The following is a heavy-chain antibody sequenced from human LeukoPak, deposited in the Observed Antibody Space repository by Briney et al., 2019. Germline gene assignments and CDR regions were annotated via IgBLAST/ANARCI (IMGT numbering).Heavy chain of an antibody. CDR2: ISVSGENT. J-gene: IGHJ4*02. CDR1: GFTFSSYA. V-gene: IGHV3-23*01. CDR3: AKYGSGSYYNGLY. D-gene: IGHD3-10*01. Sequence: GGSLRLSCAASGFTFSSYAMTWVRQAPGKGLQWVSTISVSGENTYYADSVKGRFTISRDISKSTLYLQMNSLRDEDTAVHYCAKYGSGSYYNGLYWGQGTLVTVSS.